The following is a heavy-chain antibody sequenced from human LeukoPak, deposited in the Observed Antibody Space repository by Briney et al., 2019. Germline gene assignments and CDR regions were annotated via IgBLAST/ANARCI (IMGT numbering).Heavy chain of an antibody. V-gene: IGHV3-21*01. J-gene: IGHJ5*02. CDR1: GFTFSSYS. D-gene: IGHD1-14*01. CDR3: AKDSGWGFDP. Sequence: GGSLRLSCAASGFTFSSYSMNWVRQAPGKGLEWVSSISSSSSYIYYADSVKGRFTISRDNSKNTLYLQMNSLSAEDTAVYYCAKDSGWGFDPWGQGTLVTVSS. CDR2: ISSSSSYI.